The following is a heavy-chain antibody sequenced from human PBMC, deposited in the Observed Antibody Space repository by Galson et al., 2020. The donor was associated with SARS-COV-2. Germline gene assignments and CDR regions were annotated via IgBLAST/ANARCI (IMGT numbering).Heavy chain of an antibody. CDR3: ASACRTIFGVAKHFDY. Sequence: SETLSLIRSVSCGPISRGGYYWSWIRQNPGKGLEWSGYIYYRGSTYYKLSLKRRVNISVDTSKNQFSLKLSSVTAADTAVYDCASACRTIFGVAKHFDYWGQGTLVTVSS. J-gene: IGHJ4*02. CDR2: IYYRGST. V-gene: IGHV4-31*03. D-gene: IGHD3-3*01. CDR1: CGPISRGGYY.